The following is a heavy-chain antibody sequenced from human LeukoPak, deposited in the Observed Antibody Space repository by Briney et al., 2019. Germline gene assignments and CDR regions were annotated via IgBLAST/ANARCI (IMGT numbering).Heavy chain of an antibody. Sequence: SETLSLTCTVSGGSISSYYWSWIRQPPGKGLEGIGYIYYSGSTNYNPSLKSRVTISVDTSKNQFSLKLSSVTAADTAVYYCAREGYYDFWSGYYSGYYYGMDVWGQGTTVTVSS. J-gene: IGHJ6*02. V-gene: IGHV4-59*01. CDR1: GGSISSYY. D-gene: IGHD3-3*01. CDR2: IYYSGST. CDR3: AREGYYDFWSGYYSGYYYGMDV.